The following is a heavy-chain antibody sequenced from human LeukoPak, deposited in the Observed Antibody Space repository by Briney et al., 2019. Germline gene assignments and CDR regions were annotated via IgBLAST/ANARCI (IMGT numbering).Heavy chain of an antibody. CDR3: AKDLFYCSGGSCYTGEVYNYYGMDV. CDR2: ISPEGSTT. CDR1: GFTFSRYW. J-gene: IGHJ6*02. Sequence: GGSLRLSCAASGFTFSRYWMHWVRQAPGKGVMWVSRISPEGSTTLYADSVKGRFTISRDNAKNTLYLQMKSLRAEDTAVYYCAKDLFYCSGGSCYTGEVYNYYGMDVWGQGTTVTVSS. V-gene: IGHV3-74*03. D-gene: IGHD2-15*01.